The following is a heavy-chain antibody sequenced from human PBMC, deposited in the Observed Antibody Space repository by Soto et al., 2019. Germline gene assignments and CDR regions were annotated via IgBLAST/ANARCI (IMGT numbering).Heavy chain of an antibody. Sequence: PGGSLRLSCVGSGVTFSSYALSWVRQAPGRGLEWVSAISGSGGSTNYADSVKGRFTISRDNSKNTLYLQMNSLRAEDTAVYYCAKGRFYDSSGYSPLDYWGQGTLVTVSS. CDR3: AKGRFYDSSGYSPLDY. J-gene: IGHJ4*02. V-gene: IGHV3-23*01. CDR1: GVTFSSYA. CDR2: ISGSGGST. D-gene: IGHD3-22*01.